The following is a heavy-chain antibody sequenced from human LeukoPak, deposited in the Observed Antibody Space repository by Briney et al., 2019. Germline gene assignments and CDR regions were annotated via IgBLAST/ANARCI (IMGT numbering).Heavy chain of an antibody. J-gene: IGHJ4*02. Sequence: PSETLSLTCAVYGGSFSGYYWSWIRQPPGKGLEWIGEINHSGSTNYNPSLKSRVTISVDTSKNQFSLKLSSVTAADTAVYYCAVDYGGDLDYWGQGTLVTVSS. CDR2: INHSGST. CDR1: GGSFSGYY. CDR3: AVDYGGDLDY. D-gene: IGHD4-23*01. V-gene: IGHV4-34*01.